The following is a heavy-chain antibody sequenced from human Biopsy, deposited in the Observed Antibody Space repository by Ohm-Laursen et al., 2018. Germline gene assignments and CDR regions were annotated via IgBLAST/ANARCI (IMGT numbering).Heavy chain of an antibody. CDR3: ARDLPSSYYYAMDV. V-gene: IGHV4-4*07. Sequence: TLSLTCPVSGGSIISYYWSWIRQPAGKGLEWIGHTYKGGNTDHNPSLKSRVSMSVDTSKNQLSLTLRSVTAADKAVYYCARDLPSSYYYAMDVWGQGTTVIVSS. J-gene: IGHJ6*02. CDR2: TYKGGNT. CDR1: GGSIISYY.